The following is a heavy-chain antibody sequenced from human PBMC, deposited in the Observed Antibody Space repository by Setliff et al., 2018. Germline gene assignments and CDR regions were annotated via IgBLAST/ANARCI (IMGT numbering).Heavy chain of an antibody. V-gene: IGHV4-61*02. D-gene: IGHD6-19*01. CDR2: IYTSGST. Sequence: LSLTCTVSGGSISSGNYYWSWIRQPAGKGLEWIGRIYTSGSTNYNPSLKSRVTMSIDTSKNQFSLKLNSVTAAGMAVYYCAREQWLDPPGYYYMDVWAKGTTVTVSS. CDR1: GGSISSGNYY. CDR3: AREQWLDPPGYYYMDV. J-gene: IGHJ6*03.